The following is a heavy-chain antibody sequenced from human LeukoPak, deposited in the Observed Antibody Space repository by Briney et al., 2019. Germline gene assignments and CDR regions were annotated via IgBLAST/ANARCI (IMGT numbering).Heavy chain of an antibody. CDR2: IWYDGSNK. J-gene: IGHJ5*02. CDR1: GFTFSSNG. Sequence: PGGSLRLSCAASGFTFSSNGMCWVRQAPGKGLEWVAVIWYDGSNKYYADSVKGRFTISRDNSKNTLSLEMNSLRGEDTAVYHCARSVGATTDWFDPWGQGTQVIVSS. CDR3: ARSVGATTDWFDP. V-gene: IGHV3-33*01. D-gene: IGHD1-26*01.